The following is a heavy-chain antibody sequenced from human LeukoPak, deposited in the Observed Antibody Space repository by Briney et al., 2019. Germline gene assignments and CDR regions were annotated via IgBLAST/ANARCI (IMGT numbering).Heavy chain of an antibody. J-gene: IGHJ4*02. Sequence: SETLSLTCAVYGGSFSGYYWSWIRQPPGNGLEWIGEINHSGSTNYNPSLKRRVTISVDTSKNQFSLKLSSVTASDTGVYYCARVGLSSGWYGDYWGQGTLVTVSS. V-gene: IGHV4-34*01. CDR1: GGSFSGYY. CDR3: ARVGLSSGWYGDY. CDR2: INHSGST. D-gene: IGHD6-19*01.